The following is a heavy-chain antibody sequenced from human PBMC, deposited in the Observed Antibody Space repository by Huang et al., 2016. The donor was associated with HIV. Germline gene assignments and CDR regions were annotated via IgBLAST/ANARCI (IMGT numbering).Heavy chain of an antibody. Sequence: EVLLVQSGAELKEPGESLKISCKASGYGFSSYWIGLVRQKPGKGLEWMGSIIHGDTETKYGPSFDGQVTISAEKSTRTAYLQWESLKAPDTAIYFCARQVDGFRSHFDFWGQGTLVSVSS. CDR3: ARQVDGFRSHFDF. CDR1: GYGFSSYW. V-gene: IGHV5-51*01. J-gene: IGHJ4*02. D-gene: IGHD5-18*01. CDR2: IIHGDTET.